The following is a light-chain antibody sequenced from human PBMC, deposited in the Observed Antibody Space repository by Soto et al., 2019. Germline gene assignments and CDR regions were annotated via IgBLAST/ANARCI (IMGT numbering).Light chain of an antibody. Sequence: DIQMTQSPSSLSASVGDRVTIPCRASQSISSSLNWYQQKPGKAPKLLIYAASSLQSGVPSRFSGSGSGTDFTLTISSLQPEDFATYSCQQTSSTPHSFGQGTTLEI. V-gene: IGKV1-39*01. CDR1: QSISSS. J-gene: IGKJ2*03. CDR3: QQTSSTPHS. CDR2: AAS.